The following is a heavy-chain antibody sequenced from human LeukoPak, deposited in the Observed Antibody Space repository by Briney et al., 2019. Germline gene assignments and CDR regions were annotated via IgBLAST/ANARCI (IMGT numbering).Heavy chain of an antibody. Sequence: KPSETLSLTCTVSGDSFRSSTYYWGWIRQPPEKGLEWIASISYSGSTYHNPSLKSRVTISVDTSKNQSSLKLSSVTAADTAMYYCALDYDILTGPRPTDYWGQGTLVTVSS. D-gene: IGHD3-9*01. CDR3: ALDYDILTGPRPTDY. CDR1: GDSFRSSTYY. CDR2: ISYSGST. V-gene: IGHV4-39*01. J-gene: IGHJ4*02.